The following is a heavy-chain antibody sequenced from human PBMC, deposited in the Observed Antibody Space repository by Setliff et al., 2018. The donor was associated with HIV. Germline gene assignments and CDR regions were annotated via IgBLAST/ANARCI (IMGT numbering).Heavy chain of an antibody. J-gene: IGHJ4*02. CDR2: INYSGST. D-gene: IGHD2-21*02. Sequence: LSLTCTVSGGSISSGGSYWSWIRQHPGKGLEWIGYINYSGSTYYNPSLKSRVTFSVDTSKNQFSLKLSSVTAADTAVYYCARGEFYCGTDCYWSSFDYWGQGILVTVSS. CDR3: ARGEFYCGTDCYWSSFDY. V-gene: IGHV4-31*03. CDR1: GGSISSGGSY.